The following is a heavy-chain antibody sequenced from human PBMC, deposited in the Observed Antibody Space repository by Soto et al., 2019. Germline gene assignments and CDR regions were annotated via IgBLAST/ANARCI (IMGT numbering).Heavy chain of an antibody. CDR1: GFTFSSYA. V-gene: IGHV3-64*01. CDR3: ARAPTVTTHFATHWYFDL. D-gene: IGHD4-17*01. Sequence: EVQLVESGGGLVQPGGSLRLSCAASGFTFSSYAMHWVRQAPGKGLEYVSAISSNGGSTYYANSVKGRFTISRDNSKNTLYLQMGSLRAEDMAVYYCARAPTVTTHFATHWYFDLWGRGTLVTGSS. CDR2: ISSNGGST. J-gene: IGHJ2*01.